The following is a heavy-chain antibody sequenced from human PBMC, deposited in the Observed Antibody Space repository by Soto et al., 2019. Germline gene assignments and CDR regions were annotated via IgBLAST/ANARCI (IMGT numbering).Heavy chain of an antibody. CDR1: GFTFSSYA. J-gene: IGHJ4*02. CDR2: ISGSGAST. Sequence: EVQLLESGGGLVQPGGSLRLSCAASGFTFSSYAMSWVRQAPGKGLEWVSTISGSGASTYYADSVKGRFTISRDISKDTLYLQMNSLRAEDTAVYYCAKEAHLAYFVYWGQGTLVTVSS. CDR3: AKEAHLAYFVY. V-gene: IGHV3-23*01.